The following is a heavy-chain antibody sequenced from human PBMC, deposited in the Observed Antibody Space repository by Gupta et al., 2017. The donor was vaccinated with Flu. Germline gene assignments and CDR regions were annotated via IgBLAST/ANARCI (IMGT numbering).Heavy chain of an antibody. CDR1: GFSSSSYT. CDR2: ISSRT. CDR3: ARGREGYNMGGYFDY. D-gene: IGHD3-16*01. Sequence: EVQLAESGGGLVKPGGSLRPSCAASGFSSSSYTINWVRQAPGRGLEWVSSISSRTSYADSVKGRFTISRDNAKNSVYLQINSLGAEDTAIYFCARGREGYNMGGYFDYWGQGAQVTVSS. J-gene: IGHJ4*02. V-gene: IGHV3-21*03.